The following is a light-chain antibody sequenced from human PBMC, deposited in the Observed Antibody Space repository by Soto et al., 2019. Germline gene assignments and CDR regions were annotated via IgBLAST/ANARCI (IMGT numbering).Light chain of an antibody. CDR2: DAS. CDR3: QQRSDWPST. Sequence: EILLTQSPATLSLSPGDRATLSCRASQSVGSYLGWYQQRPGQAPRLLIYDASNRATGIPARFSGSGSGTDFTLTISSLEPEDFAVYYCQQRSDWPSTFGGGTKVEIK. CDR1: QSVGSY. V-gene: IGKV3-11*01. J-gene: IGKJ4*01.